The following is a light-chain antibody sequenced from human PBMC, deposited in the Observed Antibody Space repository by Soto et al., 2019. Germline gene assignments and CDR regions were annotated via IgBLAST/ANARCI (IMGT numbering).Light chain of an antibody. J-gene: IGKJ4*01. Sequence: EILLTQSPGTLSLSPGDRATLSCRASQSLGSTFLAWYQQKSGQSPRLLIYGVSDRATDVPDRFSGSGSGADFTLTISRLEPEDFAVYFCQQYGRLPLSFGGGTKVEIK. CDR1: QSLGSTF. CDR2: GVS. CDR3: QQYGRLPLS. V-gene: IGKV3-20*01.